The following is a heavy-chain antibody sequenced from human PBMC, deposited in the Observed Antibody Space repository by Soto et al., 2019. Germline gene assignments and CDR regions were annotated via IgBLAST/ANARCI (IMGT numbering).Heavy chain of an antibody. Sequence: PSETLSLTCTVSGGSISSYYWSWIRQPPGKGLEWIGYIYYSGSTNYNPSPKSRVTISVDTSKNQFSLKLSSVTAADTAVYYCARDVRIAVAGTYYYYGMDVWGQGTTVTVSS. J-gene: IGHJ6*02. D-gene: IGHD6-19*01. CDR2: IYYSGST. CDR3: ARDVRIAVAGTYYYYGMDV. CDR1: GGSISSYY. V-gene: IGHV4-59*01.